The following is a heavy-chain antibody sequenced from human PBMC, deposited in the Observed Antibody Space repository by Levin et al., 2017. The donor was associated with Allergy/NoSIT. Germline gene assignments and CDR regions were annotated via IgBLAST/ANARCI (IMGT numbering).Heavy chain of an antibody. V-gene: IGHV3-30-3*01. Sequence: GESLKISCAASGFTFSSYAMHWVRQAPGKGLEWVAVISYDGSNKYYADSVKGRFTISRDNSKNTLYLQMNSLRAEDTAVYYCARDSYSFDYWGQGTLVTVSS. CDR1: GFTFSSYA. CDR2: ISYDGSNK. J-gene: IGHJ4*02. D-gene: IGHD1-26*01. CDR3: ARDSYSFDY.